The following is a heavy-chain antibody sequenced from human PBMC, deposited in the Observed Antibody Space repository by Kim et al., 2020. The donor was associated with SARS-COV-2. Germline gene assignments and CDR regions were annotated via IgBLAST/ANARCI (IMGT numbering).Heavy chain of an antibody. CDR2: ISSSSSTI. J-gene: IGHJ4*02. CDR3: ARDSSGWYGWDFDY. CDR1: GFTFSSYS. V-gene: IGHV3-48*04. D-gene: IGHD6-19*01. Sequence: GGSLRLSCAASGFTFSSYSMNWVRQAPGKGLEWVSYISSSSSTIYYADSVKGRFTISRDNAKNSLYLQMNSLRAEDTAVYYCARDSSGWYGWDFDYWGQGTLVTVSS.